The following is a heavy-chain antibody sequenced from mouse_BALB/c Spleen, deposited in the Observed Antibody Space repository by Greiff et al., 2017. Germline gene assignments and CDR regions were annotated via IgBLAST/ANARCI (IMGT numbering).Heavy chain of an antibody. CDR2: ISSGGSYT. Sequence: EVMLVESGGGLVKPGGSLKLSCAASGFTFSSYAMSWVRQSPEKRLEWVAEISSGGSYTYYPDTVTGRFTISRDNAKNTLYLEMSSLRSEDTAMYYCARVYFVYWGQGTLVTVSA. V-gene: IGHV5-9-4*01. CDR1: GFTFSSYA. J-gene: IGHJ3*01. CDR3: ARVYFVY.